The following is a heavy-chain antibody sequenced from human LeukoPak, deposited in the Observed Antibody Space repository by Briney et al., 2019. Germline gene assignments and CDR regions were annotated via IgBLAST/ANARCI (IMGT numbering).Heavy chain of an antibody. CDR2: IYHSGST. Sequence: SETPSLTCTVSGYSISSGYYWGWIRQPPGKGLEWIGSIYHSGSTYYNPSLKSRVTISVDTSKNQFSLKLSSVTAADTAVYYCARLGILLRFLERLPWGQGTLVTVSS. D-gene: IGHD3-3*01. CDR1: GYSISSGYY. CDR3: ARLGILLRFLERLP. V-gene: IGHV4-38-2*02. J-gene: IGHJ5*02.